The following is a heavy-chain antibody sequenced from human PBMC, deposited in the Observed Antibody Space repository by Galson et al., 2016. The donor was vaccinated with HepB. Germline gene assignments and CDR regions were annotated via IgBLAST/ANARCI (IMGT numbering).Heavy chain of an antibody. CDR3: ARTSYRECTGTHCVNFRYYYYFMDV. CDR1: GFTVSDYY. V-gene: IGHV3-53*01. Sequence: SLRLSCAASGFTVSDYYMTWVRQAPGKGLEWVSAVFLGGSTYYAQSVEGRFTISRDDSKNTLHLQMNSLTAEDTAVYFCARTSYRECTGTHCVNFRYYYYFMDVWGKGTTVTVSS. D-gene: IGHD2-8*02. J-gene: IGHJ6*03. CDR2: VFLGGST.